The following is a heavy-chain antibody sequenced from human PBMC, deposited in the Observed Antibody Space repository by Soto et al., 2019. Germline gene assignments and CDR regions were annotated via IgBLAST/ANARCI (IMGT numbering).Heavy chain of an antibody. V-gene: IGHV4-39*01. D-gene: IGHD1-26*01. CDR2: IYYTGRT. CDR3: ARHDGPYSGTCDF. Sequence: SETLSLTCTVSGGSISTSGYYWGWIRQPPGKGLEWIGTIYYTGRTFYNPSLRSRVTISVDTSKNHLSLKLSAVTAADTGAYYCARHDGPYSGTCDFWGQGTLVTVSS. J-gene: IGHJ4*02. CDR1: GGSISTSGYY.